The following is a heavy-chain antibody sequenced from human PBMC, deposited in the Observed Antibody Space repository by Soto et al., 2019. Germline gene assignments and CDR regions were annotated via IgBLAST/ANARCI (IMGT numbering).Heavy chain of an antibody. CDR3: AQDNEYGGTTG. J-gene: IGHJ4*02. CDR2: ISWNSGSI. V-gene: IGHV3-9*01. Sequence: EVQLVESGGGLVQPGRSLRLSCAASGFTFDDYAMHWVRQAPGKGLEWVSGISWNSGSIGYADSVKGRFTISRDNAKNSLYLQMNSLRAEDTALYYCAQDNEYGGTTGWGQGTLVTVSS. D-gene: IGHD1-7*01. CDR1: GFTFDDYA.